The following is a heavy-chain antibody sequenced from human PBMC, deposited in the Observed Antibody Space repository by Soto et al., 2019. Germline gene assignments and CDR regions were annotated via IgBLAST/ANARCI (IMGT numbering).Heavy chain of an antibody. V-gene: IGHV3-33*08. Sequence: GGSLRLSCAASGFTFSSYGMHWVRQAPGKGLEWVAVIWYDGSNKYYADSVKGRFTISRDNSKNTLYLQMNSLRAEDAVVFSWARDPATLYGSGSFDYWGQGTLVTVSS. J-gene: IGHJ4*02. D-gene: IGHD3-10*01. CDR2: IWYDGSNK. CDR1: GFTFSSYG. CDR3: ARDPATLYGSGSFDY.